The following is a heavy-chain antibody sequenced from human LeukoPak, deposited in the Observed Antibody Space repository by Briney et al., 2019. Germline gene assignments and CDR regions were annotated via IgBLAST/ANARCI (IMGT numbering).Heavy chain of an antibody. Sequence: SETLSLTCTVSGGSISSYYWSWIRQPPGKGLEWIGYIYYSGSTNYNPSLKSRVTISVDTSKNQFSLKLSSVTAADTAVYYCARDIRKHSGSGSLWYYYGMDVWGQGTTVTVSS. CDR3: ARDIRKHSGSGSLWYYYGMDV. D-gene: IGHD3-10*01. CDR1: GGSISSYY. J-gene: IGHJ6*02. CDR2: IYYSGST. V-gene: IGHV4-59*12.